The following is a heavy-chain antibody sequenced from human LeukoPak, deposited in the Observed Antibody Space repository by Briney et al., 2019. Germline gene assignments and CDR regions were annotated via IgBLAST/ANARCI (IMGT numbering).Heavy chain of an antibody. CDR1: GFTFSNYA. CDR2: ISGSGGST. D-gene: IGHD6-6*01. J-gene: IGHJ6*02. CDR3: AKGNSSSPNYGMDV. Sequence: SGGSLRLSCVASGFTFSNYAMNWVRQAPGKGLEWVSGISGSGGSTYYADSVKGRFTISRDNAKNSLYLQMNSLRAEDTALYYCAKGNSSSPNYGMDVWGQGTTVTVSS. V-gene: IGHV3-23*01.